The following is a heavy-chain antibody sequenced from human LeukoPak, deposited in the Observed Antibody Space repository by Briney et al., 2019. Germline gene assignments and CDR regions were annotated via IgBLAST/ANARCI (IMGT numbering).Heavy chain of an antibody. CDR3: ARVTLEWLLVSGLDY. D-gene: IGHD3-3*01. Sequence: AGRSLRLSCAASGFTFSSYAMHWVRQTPGKGLEWVAVISYDGSNKYYADSVKGRFTISRDNSKNTLYLQMNSLRAEDTAVYYCARVTLEWLLVSGLDYWGQGTLVTVSS. CDR1: GFTFSSYA. J-gene: IGHJ4*02. CDR2: ISYDGSNK. V-gene: IGHV3-30-3*01.